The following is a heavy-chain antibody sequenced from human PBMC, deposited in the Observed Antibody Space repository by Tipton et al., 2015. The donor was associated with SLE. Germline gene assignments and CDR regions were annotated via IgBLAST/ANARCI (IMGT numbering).Heavy chain of an antibody. V-gene: IGHV4-34*01. Sequence: LRLSCAGSGFYFNYYAMYWVRQAPGKGLEWIGEINHSGSTNYNPSLKSRVTISVDTSKNQFSLKLNSVTAADTAVYYCARALWKGGDYWGQGTLVTVSS. D-gene: IGHD1-1*01. CDR1: GFYFNYYA. CDR2: INHSGST. CDR3: ARALWKGGDY. J-gene: IGHJ4*02.